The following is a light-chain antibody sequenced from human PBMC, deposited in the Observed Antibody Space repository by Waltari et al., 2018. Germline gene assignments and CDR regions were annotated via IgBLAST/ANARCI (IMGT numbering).Light chain of an antibody. Sequence: EIVLTQSPATLSLSPGERATLSCRASQTVRSYLAWYQQKPGQAPRLLIFDASSRAPGIPAKVSGSGSWTDFTLTVSNLEPEDFAVYYCQQRSNWPYTFGQGTRVEIK. CDR2: DAS. CDR1: QTVRSY. CDR3: QQRSNWPYT. J-gene: IGKJ2*01. V-gene: IGKV3-11*01.